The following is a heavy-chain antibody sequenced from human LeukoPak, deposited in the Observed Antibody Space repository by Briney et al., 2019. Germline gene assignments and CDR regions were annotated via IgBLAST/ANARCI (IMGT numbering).Heavy chain of an antibody. D-gene: IGHD2-2*01. CDR2: FDPEDGKT. CDR1: GYSLSELS. Sequence: GASVKVSCKVSGYSLSELSMHWVRQAPGKGLEWMGGFDPEDGKTINAQKFQGRLTMTEDTSTDTAYMELSSLRSDDTAVYYCASSTSLGWFDPWGQGTLVTVSS. CDR3: ASSTSLGWFDP. V-gene: IGHV1-24*01. J-gene: IGHJ5*02.